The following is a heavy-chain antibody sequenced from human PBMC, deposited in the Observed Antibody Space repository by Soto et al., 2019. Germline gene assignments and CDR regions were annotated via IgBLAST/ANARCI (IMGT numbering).Heavy chain of an antibody. J-gene: IGHJ4*02. CDR1: GYTFTGYY. CDR3: ARDTRGIAVAGTSIDY. V-gene: IGHV1-2*04. CDR2: INPNSGGT. Sequence: ASVKVSCKASGYTFTGYYMHWVRQAPGQGLEWMGWINPNSGGTNYAQKFQGWVTMTRDTSISTAYMELSRLRSDDTAVYYCARDTRGIAVAGTSIDYWGQGTLVTVSS. D-gene: IGHD6-19*01.